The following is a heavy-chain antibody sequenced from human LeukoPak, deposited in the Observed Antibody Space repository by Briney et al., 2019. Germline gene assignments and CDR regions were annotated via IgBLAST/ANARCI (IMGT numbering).Heavy chain of an antibody. J-gene: IGHJ4*02. V-gene: IGHV1-46*01. D-gene: IGHD3-10*01. Sequence: ASVKVSCKASGYTFTSYYIHWVRQAPGQGLEWMGIINPSSGSISYAQKFQGRVTMTRDTSISTAYMELSRLRSDDTAVYYCARDREFQDFDYWGQGTLVTVSS. CDR2: INPSSGSI. CDR1: GYTFTSYY. CDR3: ARDREFQDFDY.